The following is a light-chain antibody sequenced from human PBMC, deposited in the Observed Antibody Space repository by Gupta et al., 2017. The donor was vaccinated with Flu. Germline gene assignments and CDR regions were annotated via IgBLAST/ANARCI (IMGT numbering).Light chain of an antibody. V-gene: IGKV3-20*01. CDR1: QSVRSSY. Sequence: EIVLTQSPGALYMSQGERATLSCRASQSVRSSYLAWYQQKPGQAPKLLVYGASTQATGIPDRFSCSGSGTDFALTISRLEPEDFAGYYCHQYGSSPRTFGPGTKVDIK. J-gene: IGKJ3*01. CDR3: HQYGSSPRT. CDR2: GAS.